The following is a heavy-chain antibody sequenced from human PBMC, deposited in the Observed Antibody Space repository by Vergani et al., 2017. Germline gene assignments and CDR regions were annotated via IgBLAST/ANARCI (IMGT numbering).Heavy chain of an antibody. CDR2: INPNSGGT. Sequence: QVQLVQSGAEVKKPGSSVKVSCKASGYTFTGYYMHWVRQAPGQGLEWMGWINPNSGGTNYAQKFQGRVTMTRDTSISTAYMELSRLRSDDTAVYYCARGETVYCSSTSCPNGFDPGGQGTLVTVSS. CDR3: ARGETVYCSSTSCPNGFDP. J-gene: IGHJ5*02. CDR1: GYTFTGYY. D-gene: IGHD2-2*01. V-gene: IGHV1-2*02.